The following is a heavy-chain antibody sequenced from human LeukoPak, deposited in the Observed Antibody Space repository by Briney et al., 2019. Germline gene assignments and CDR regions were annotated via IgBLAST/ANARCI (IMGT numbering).Heavy chain of an antibody. CDR1: GFTFSSYA. CDR2: ISSSGSTI. Sequence: GGSLRLSWAASGFTFSSYAMSWVRQAPGKGLEWVSYISSSGSTIYYADSVKGRFTISRDNAKNSLYLQMNSLRAEDTAVYYCAREIPGGAVTLDYWGQGTLVTVPS. V-gene: IGHV3-48*04. CDR3: AREIPGGAVTLDY. J-gene: IGHJ4*02. D-gene: IGHD1-26*01.